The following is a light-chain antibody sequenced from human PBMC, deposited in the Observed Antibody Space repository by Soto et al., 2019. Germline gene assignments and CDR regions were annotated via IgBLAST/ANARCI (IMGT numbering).Light chain of an antibody. Sequence: QSALTQPASVSGSPGQPITISCTGTSSDVGGYNYVSWYQQHPGKAPKLMIYDVSNRPSGVSNRFSGSKSGNMASLTISGLQAEDEADYYCSSYTSSSTLVVFGGGTKVTVL. V-gene: IGLV2-14*01. CDR3: SSYTSSSTLVV. CDR1: SSDVGGYNY. J-gene: IGLJ2*01. CDR2: DVS.